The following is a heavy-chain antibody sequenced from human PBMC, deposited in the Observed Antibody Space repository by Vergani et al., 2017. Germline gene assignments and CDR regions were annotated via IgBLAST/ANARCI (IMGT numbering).Heavy chain of an antibody. CDR1: GASISSGAYY. Sequence: QVQLQESGPGLVKPSETLSLTCTVSGASISSGAYYWTWIRQHPQKGLEWIGFIYYSGSTYYNPSLESRLTISLDTSENHLSLKLTSVTAADTAVYYCARQKDYYMDVWGKGATVTVS. V-gene: IGHV4-31*03. CDR3: ARQKDYYMDV. J-gene: IGHJ6*03. CDR2: IYYSGST.